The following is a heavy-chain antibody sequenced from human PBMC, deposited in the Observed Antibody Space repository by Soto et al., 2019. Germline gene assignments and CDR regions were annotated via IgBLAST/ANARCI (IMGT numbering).Heavy chain of an antibody. CDR3: ARRGFGSGFYQLDC. V-gene: IGHV3-72*01. J-gene: IGHJ4*02. D-gene: IGHD3-22*01. CDR2: TRDKAYTYTT. CDR1: GFTFSDHY. Sequence: GGSRRLSCAASGFTFSDHYMDWVHQAPGKGLEWVGRTRDKAYTYTTEYAASVTGRFIVSRDESKNSLYLQMNSLKTEDMAVYYCARRGFGSGFYQLDCWGPGTLVTVSS.